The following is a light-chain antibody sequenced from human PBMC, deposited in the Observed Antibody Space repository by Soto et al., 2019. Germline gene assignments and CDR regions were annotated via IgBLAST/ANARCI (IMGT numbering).Light chain of an antibody. CDR2: EVS. CDR1: SSGVGGYNY. Sequence: QSVLTQPPSASGSPGQSVTISCTGTSSGVGGYNYVSWYQQHPGKAPKLMIYEVSKRPSGVPDRFSGSKSGNTASLTVSGLQAEDEADYYCSSYAGSTPYVFGTGTKVTVL. CDR3: SSYAGSTPYV. J-gene: IGLJ1*01. V-gene: IGLV2-8*01.